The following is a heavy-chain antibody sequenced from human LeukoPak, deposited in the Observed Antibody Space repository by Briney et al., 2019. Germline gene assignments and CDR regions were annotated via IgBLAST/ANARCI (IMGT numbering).Heavy chain of an antibody. CDR1: GGSISSYY. D-gene: IGHD6-6*01. V-gene: IGHV4-4*07. Sequence: SETLSLTCTVAGGSISSYYWSWIRQPAGKGLEWIGRIYTSGSTNYNPSLQSRVTMSVDTSKNQFSLKLSSVTAADTAVYYCARGRPYQLLSYWFDPWGQGTLVTVSS. CDR3: ARGRPYQLLSYWFDP. CDR2: IYTSGST. J-gene: IGHJ5*02.